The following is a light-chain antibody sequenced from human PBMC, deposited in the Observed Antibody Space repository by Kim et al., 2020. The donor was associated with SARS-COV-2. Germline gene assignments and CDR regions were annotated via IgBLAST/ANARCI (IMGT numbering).Light chain of an antibody. V-gene: IGLV1-44*01. CDR3: ATWDDSLDVWM. CDR1: SSNIGSNT. Sequence: PGQRVTSSCSGSSSNIGSNTVNWYQQFPGTAPQLLIDSDDRRPSGVSDRVSCSKSGTSASLAISALRSEDEADYYCATWDDSLDVWMFGGGTQLTVL. CDR2: SDD. J-gene: IGLJ3*02.